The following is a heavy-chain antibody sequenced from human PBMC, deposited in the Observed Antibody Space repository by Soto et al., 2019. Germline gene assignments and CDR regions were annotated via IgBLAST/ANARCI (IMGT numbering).Heavy chain of an antibody. CDR1: GFTFTSSA. D-gene: IGHD1-7*01. Sequence: QMQLVQSGPEVKKPGTSVKVSCKASGFTFTSSAVQWVRQARGQRLEWIGWIVVGSGNTNYAQKFQERVTITRDMSTSTADMELSSLRSEDTAVYYCAADSYVKGNWNYGYWGQGTLVTVSS. CDR2: IVVGSGNT. CDR3: AADSYVKGNWNYGY. V-gene: IGHV1-58*01. J-gene: IGHJ4*02.